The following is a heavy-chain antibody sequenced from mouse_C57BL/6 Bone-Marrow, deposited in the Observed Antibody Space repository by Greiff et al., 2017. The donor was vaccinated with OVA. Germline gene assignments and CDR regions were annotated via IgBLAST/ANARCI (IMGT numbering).Heavy chain of an antibody. D-gene: IGHD2-5*01. J-gene: IGHJ2*01. Sequence: VQLVESGAELVRPGASVTLSCKASGYTFTDYEMHWVKQTPVHGLEWIGDIGPETGGTASNQTFKGKAILTADKSSSTADMGLRSLTSEDSAVYCCTRSYSNYGDFDYWGQGTTLTVSS. V-gene: IGHV1-15*01. CDR3: TRSYSNYGDFDY. CDR1: GYTFTDYE. CDR2: IGPETGGT.